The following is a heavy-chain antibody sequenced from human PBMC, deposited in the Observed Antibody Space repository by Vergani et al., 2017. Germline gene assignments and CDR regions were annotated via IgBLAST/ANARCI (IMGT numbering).Heavy chain of an antibody. J-gene: IGHJ6*02. Sequence: QVQLVQSGAEVKKPGASVKVSCKASGYTFTGYYMHWVRQAPGQGLEWMGWINPNSGGTNYAQKFQGRVTMTRDTSISTAYMELSRLRSDDTAVYYCARDYIVVVPAALYSYYYYGMDVWGQGTTVTVSS. CDR1: GYTFTGYY. CDR2: INPNSGGT. D-gene: IGHD2-2*01. CDR3: ARDYIVVVPAALYSYYYYGMDV. V-gene: IGHV1-2*02.